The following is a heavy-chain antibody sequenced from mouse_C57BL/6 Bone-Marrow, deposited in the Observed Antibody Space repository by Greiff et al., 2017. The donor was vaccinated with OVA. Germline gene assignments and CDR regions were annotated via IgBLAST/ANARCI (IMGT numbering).Heavy chain of an antibody. CDR1: GYTFTSYG. Sequence: QVQLQQSGAELVRPGASVKLSCKASGYTFTSYGISWVKQRTGQGLEWIGEIYPRSGNTYYNETFTVKGTLTADKSSSTAYMKSRSLTAEDAAVYFCARRRHWCAYWGQGTLVTVSA. V-gene: IGHV1-81*01. CDR2: IYPRSGNT. J-gene: IGHJ3*01. CDR3: ARRRHWCAY. D-gene: IGHD6-1*01.